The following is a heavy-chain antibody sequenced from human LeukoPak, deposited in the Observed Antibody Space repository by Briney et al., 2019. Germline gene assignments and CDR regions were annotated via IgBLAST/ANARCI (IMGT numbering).Heavy chain of an antibody. Sequence: PGGSLRLSCAASGFTFSSYGMHWVRQAPGKGLEWVAVISYDGSNKYYADSVKGRFTISRDNSKNTLYLQMNSLRAEDTAVYYCAKDHYYDSSGCFDYWGQGTLVTVSS. CDR1: GFTFSSYG. D-gene: IGHD3-22*01. V-gene: IGHV3-30*18. CDR2: ISYDGSNK. J-gene: IGHJ4*02. CDR3: AKDHYYDSSGCFDY.